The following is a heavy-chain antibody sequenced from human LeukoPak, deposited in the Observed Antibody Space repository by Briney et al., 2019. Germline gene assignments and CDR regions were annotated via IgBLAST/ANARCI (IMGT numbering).Heavy chain of an antibody. V-gene: IGHV1-2*02. Sequence: GASVTVSCKASGYTFTSYYMHWVRQAPGQGLEWMGWINPNSGGTNYAQKFQGRVTMTRDTSISTAYMELSRLRSDDTAVYYCARDWVYSGSYLLGYWGQGTLVTVSS. CDR2: INPNSGGT. CDR1: GYTFTSYY. CDR3: ARDWVYSGSYLLGY. D-gene: IGHD1-26*01. J-gene: IGHJ4*02.